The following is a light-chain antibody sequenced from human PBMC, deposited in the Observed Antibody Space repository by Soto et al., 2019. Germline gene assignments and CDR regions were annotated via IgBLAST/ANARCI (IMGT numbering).Light chain of an antibody. Sequence: EVVMTQSPATLSVSPGERATLSCRASQSVNSNLAWYQQEPGQAPRLLIYGASTRATGFPARFSGSGSGTEFTLTISSLQSEDFAVYYCQQYNNWPWTFGQGTKVDIK. V-gene: IGKV3-15*01. CDR1: QSVNSN. J-gene: IGKJ1*01. CDR2: GAS. CDR3: QQYNNWPWT.